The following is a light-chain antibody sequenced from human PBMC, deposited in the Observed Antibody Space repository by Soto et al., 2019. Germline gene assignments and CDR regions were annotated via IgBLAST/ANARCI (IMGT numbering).Light chain of an antibody. Sequence: DIQMTQSPASLSASVGDRVTITCRASQTISSYLNWYQQKAGAAPKLLIYSASTLQSGVPSRFSGSGFGTDFTLTISSPQPVDFAIYYCQQTFKTPPTFGQGTKLDIK. V-gene: IGKV1-39*01. CDR1: QTISSY. CDR3: QQTFKTPPT. CDR2: SAS. J-gene: IGKJ2*01.